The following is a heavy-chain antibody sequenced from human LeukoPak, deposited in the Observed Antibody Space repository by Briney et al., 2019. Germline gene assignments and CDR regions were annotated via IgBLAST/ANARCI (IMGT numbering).Heavy chain of an antibody. J-gene: IGHJ4*02. CDR2: ISSSSSYI. D-gene: IGHD6-6*01. Sequence: GGSLRLSCAASGFTFSSYSMNWVRQAPGKGLEWVSSISSSSSYIYYADSVKGRFTISRDNAKNSLYLQMNSLRAEDTAVYYCARDSGRIAAHGFDYWGQGTLVTVSS. V-gene: IGHV3-21*01. CDR1: GFTFSSYS. CDR3: ARDSGRIAAHGFDY.